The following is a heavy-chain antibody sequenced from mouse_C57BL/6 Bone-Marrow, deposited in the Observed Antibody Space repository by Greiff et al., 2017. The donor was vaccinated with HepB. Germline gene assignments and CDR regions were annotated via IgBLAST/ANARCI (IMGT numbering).Heavy chain of an antibody. V-gene: IGHV5-6*01. Sequence: EVHLVESGGDLVKPGGSLKLSCAASGFTFRSYGMSWVRQTPDKRLEWVATISSGGSYTYYPDSVKGRFTISRDNAKNTLYLQMSSLKSEDTAMYYCARQGVKRGYYAMDYWGQGTSVTVSS. J-gene: IGHJ4*01. CDR3: ARQGVKRGYYAMDY. CDR1: GFTFRSYG. D-gene: IGHD2-2*01. CDR2: ISSGGSYT.